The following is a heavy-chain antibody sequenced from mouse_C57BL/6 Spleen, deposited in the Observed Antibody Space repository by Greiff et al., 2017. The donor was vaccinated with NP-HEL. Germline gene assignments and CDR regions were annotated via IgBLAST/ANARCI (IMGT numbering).Heavy chain of an antibody. CDR3: ARSGLWLRRYAMDY. Sequence: EVKLQESGPELVKPGASVKIPCKASGYTFTDYNMDWVKQSHGKSLEWIGDINPNNGGTIYNQKFKGKATLTVDKSSSTAYMELRSRPSEDTAVYYCARSGLWLRRYAMDYWGQGTSVTVSS. V-gene: IGHV1-18*01. D-gene: IGHD2-2*01. CDR1: GYTFTDYN. J-gene: IGHJ4*01. CDR2: INPNNGGT.